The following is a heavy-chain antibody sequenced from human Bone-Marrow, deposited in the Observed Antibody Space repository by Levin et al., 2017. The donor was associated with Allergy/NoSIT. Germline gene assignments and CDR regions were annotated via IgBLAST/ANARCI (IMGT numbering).Heavy chain of an antibody. D-gene: IGHD3-3*01. J-gene: IGHJ6*02. CDR1: GGSISSSSYY. V-gene: IGHV4-39*01. Sequence: SQTLSLTCTVSGGSISSSSYYWGWIRQPPGKGLEWIGSIYYSGSTYYNPSLKSRVTISVDTSKNQFSLKLSSVTAADTAVYYCARQGFTGFWSGLGGMDGWGQGTTVTVSS. CDR3: ARQGFTGFWSGLGGMDG. CDR2: IYYSGST.